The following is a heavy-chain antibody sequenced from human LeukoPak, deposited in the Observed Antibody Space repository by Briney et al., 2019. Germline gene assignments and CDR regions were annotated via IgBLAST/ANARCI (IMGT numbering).Heavy chain of an antibody. D-gene: IGHD3-3*01. V-gene: IGHV3-23*01. CDR3: AKDLPAYYDFWSGYFYFDY. CDR2: ISGSGGST. CDR1: GFTFSSYA. J-gene: IGHJ4*02. Sequence: GGSLRFSCAASGFTFSSYAMSWVRQAPGKGLEWVSAISGSGGSTYYADSVKGRFTISRDNSKNTLYLQMNSLRAEDTAVYYCAKDLPAYYDFWSGYFYFDYWGQGTLVTVSS.